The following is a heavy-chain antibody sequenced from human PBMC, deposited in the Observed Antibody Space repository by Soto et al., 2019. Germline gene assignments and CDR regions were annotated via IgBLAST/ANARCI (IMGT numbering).Heavy chain of an antibody. CDR3: ARFDYDRWSWFDP. V-gene: IGHV4-59*08. CDR1: GGSISSYY. Sequence: SETLSLTCTVSGGSISSYYWSWIRQPPGKGLEWIGYIYYSGSTNYNPSLKSRVTISVDTSKNQFSLKLSSVTAADTAVYYCARFDYDRWSWFDPWGQGTLVTVSS. D-gene: IGHD4-17*01. CDR2: IYYSGST. J-gene: IGHJ5*02.